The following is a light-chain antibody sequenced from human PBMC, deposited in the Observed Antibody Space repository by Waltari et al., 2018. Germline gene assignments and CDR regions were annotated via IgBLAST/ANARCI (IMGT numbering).Light chain of an antibody. Sequence: EIVLTQSPGTLSLSPGERATLSCRASQSVSSSYLAWYQRKPGQAPRLLIDGASSRATGIPDRFSGSGSGTDVTRTISRLEPEDFAVYYCQQYGSSPPWTFGQGTKVEIK. CDR2: GAS. CDR1: QSVSSSY. J-gene: IGKJ1*01. CDR3: QQYGSSPPWT. V-gene: IGKV3-20*01.